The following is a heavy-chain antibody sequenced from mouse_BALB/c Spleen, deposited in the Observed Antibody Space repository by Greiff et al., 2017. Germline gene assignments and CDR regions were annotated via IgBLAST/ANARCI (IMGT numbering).Heavy chain of an antibody. CDR2: ISSGGGST. CDR3: ARHGLKAMDY. CDR1: GFAFSSYD. V-gene: IGHV5-12-1*01. Sequence: EVQLVESGGGLVKPGGSLKLSCAASGFAFSSYDMSWVRQTPEKRLEWVAYISSGGGSTYYPDTVKGRFTISRDNAKNTLYLQMSSLKSEDTAMYYCARHGLKAMDYWGQGTSVTVSS. J-gene: IGHJ4*01.